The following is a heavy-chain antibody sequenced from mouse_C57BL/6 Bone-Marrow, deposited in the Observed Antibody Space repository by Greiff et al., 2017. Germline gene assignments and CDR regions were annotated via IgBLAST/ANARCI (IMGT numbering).Heavy chain of an antibody. CDR1: GYTFTSYW. CDR3: ARTRLYYAMDY. CDR2: IDPSDSYT. V-gene: IGHV1-59*01. J-gene: IGHJ4*01. Sequence: QVQLQQPGAELVRPGTSVTLSCKASGYTFTSYWMHWVKQRPGQGLEWIGVIDPSDSYTNYNQKFKGRTTLTVDTSSSTDYMQLSSLTSEDSAVYYCARTRLYYAMDYWGQGTSVTVSS.